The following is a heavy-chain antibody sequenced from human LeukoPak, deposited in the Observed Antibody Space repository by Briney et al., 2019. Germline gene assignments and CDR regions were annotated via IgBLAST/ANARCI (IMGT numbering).Heavy chain of an antibody. J-gene: IGHJ4*02. D-gene: IGHD3-22*01. CDR2: ISISSSYR. V-gene: IGHV3-21*01. Sequence: PGGSLRLSCAASGFTFSTYSMNWVRQAPGKGLEWVASISISSSYRNYADSMRGRFTISRDNAKNSLYLEMDSLRAEDTAVYFCARDYDYDSSGYYSGFDYWGQGTLVTVSS. CDR1: GFTFSTYS. CDR3: ARDYDYDSSGYYSGFDY.